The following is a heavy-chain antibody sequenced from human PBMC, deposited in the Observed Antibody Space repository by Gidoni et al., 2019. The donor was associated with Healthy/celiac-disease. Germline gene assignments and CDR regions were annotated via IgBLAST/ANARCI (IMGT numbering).Heavy chain of an antibody. V-gene: IGHV3-23*01. CDR1: GFTFSSYA. CDR2: ISGSGGST. CDR3: AKVFRQGSSGWWEYY. Sequence: EVQLLESGGGLVQPGGSLRLSCSASGFTFSSYAMSWVRQAPGKGLEWVSAISGSGGSTYYADSVKGRFTISRDNSKNTLYLQMNSLRAEDTAVYYCAKVFRQGSSGWWEYYWGQGTLVTVSS. D-gene: IGHD6-19*01. J-gene: IGHJ4*02.